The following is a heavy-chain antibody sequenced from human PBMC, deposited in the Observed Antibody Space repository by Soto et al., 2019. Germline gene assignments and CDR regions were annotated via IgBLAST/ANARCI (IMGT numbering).Heavy chain of an antibody. CDR2: ISVSGGTT. V-gene: IGHV3-23*01. J-gene: IGHJ6*02. D-gene: IGHD3-3*01. CDR1: GFTLENYS. Sequence: PXGSLRLSCVASGFTLENYSVSWVRQAPGKGLDWVSAISVSGGTTYYSDSVKGRFTISRDNSKNTVYLQMNDLRVEDAAEYFCAKDSWAIFGVPAGEYYAMDVWGQGTTVTVSS. CDR3: AKDSWAIFGVPAGEYYAMDV.